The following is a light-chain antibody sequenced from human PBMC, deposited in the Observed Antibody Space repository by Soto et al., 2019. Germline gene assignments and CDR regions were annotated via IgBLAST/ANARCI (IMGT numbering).Light chain of an antibody. J-gene: IGLJ2*01. V-gene: IGLV2-23*01. Sequence: QSALIQPASVSGSLGQSITISCTGTISDIGSYDRVSWYQRHPGRAPKLMIYEDTRRPSGISNRFSGSKSGITASLTISGLHAEDEADYYCCSYAGSDIYVVFGGGTKLTVL. CDR2: EDT. CDR3: CSYAGSDIYVV. CDR1: ISDIGSYDR.